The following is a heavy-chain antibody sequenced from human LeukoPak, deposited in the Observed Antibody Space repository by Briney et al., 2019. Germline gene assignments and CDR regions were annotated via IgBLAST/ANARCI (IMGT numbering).Heavy chain of an antibody. Sequence: GGSLRLSCAASGFTFDDYTMHWVRQAPGKGLEWVSLISWDGGSTYYADSVKGRFTISRDNSKNSLYLQMNSLRTEDTALYYCAKGIEAYCGGDCYSWVFDYWGQGTLDTVSS. D-gene: IGHD2-21*01. CDR2: ISWDGGST. CDR1: GFTFDDYT. V-gene: IGHV3-43*01. J-gene: IGHJ4*02. CDR3: AKGIEAYCGGDCYSWVFDY.